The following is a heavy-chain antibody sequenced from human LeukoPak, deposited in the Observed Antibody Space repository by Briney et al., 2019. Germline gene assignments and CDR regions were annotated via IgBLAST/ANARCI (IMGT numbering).Heavy chain of an antibody. CDR2: IHYSGST. D-gene: IGHD3-22*01. CDR3: ARHPLLPMYYFDY. V-gene: IGHV4-39*01. J-gene: IGHJ4*02. CDR1: GGSISISSNTYY. Sequence: SETLSLTCTVSGGSISISSNTYYWGWIRQPPEKGQEWIGSIHYSGSTYYNPSLKSRVTISVDTSKNQFSLKLSSVTAADTAVYYCARHPLLPMYYFDYWGQGTLVTVSS.